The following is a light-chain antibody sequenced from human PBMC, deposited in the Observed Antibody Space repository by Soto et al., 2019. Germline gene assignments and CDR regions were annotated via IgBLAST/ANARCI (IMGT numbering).Light chain of an antibody. CDR2: GAS. Sequence: EIVMTQSPATLSVSPGERATLSCRASQSVSSNLAWYQQKPGQAPRLLIYGASTRATDIPDRFSGSGSGTDFTLTITRLEPEDFAVYHCQQYGDSPLTFGGGTKVEIK. J-gene: IGKJ4*01. V-gene: IGKV3-20*01. CDR1: QSVSSN. CDR3: QQYGDSPLT.